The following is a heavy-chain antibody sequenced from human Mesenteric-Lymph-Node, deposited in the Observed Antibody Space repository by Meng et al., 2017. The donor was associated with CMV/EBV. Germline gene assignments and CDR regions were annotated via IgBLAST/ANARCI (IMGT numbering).Heavy chain of an antibody. V-gene: IGHV4-61*01. D-gene: IGHD3-16*01. CDR3: ASAADMITFGGSTGDWPGSFDY. J-gene: IGHJ4*02. CDR2: MYYSGST. Sequence: SETLSLTCTVSGGSVSTGSYYWSWIRQPPGKGLEWIGYMYYSGSTNYNPSLKSRVTISVDKSKNEFSLRLRSVTAADTAVYYCASAADMITFGGSTGDWPGSFDYWGQGTLVTVSS. CDR1: GGSVSTGSYY.